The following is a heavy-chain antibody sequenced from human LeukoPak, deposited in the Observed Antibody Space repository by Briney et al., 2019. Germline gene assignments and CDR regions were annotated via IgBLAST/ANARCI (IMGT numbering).Heavy chain of an antibody. CDR3: ARGTRDGYNLAT. D-gene: IGHD5-24*01. J-gene: IGHJ4*02. V-gene: IGHV1-46*01. CDR1: GYTLPSYY. Sequence: GGSVKGSCKASGYTLPSYYMHWGGQAPWQGLEWMGIINPSGGSTSYPQKFQGRVTMTRDMSTSTVYMELSSLRSEDTAVYYCARGTRDGYNLATWGQGTLVTVSP. CDR2: INPSGGST.